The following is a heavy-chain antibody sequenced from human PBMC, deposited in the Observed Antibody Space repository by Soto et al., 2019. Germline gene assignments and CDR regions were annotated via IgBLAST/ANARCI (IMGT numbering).Heavy chain of an antibody. Sequence: PGGSLRLSCAASGFTFSSYAMSWVRQAPGKGLEWVSAISGSGGSTYYADSVKGRFTISRDNSKNTLYLQMNSLRAEDTAVYYCAKSPFELDYGDPYFFAYWGQGTLVTVSS. J-gene: IGHJ4*02. V-gene: IGHV3-23*01. CDR2: ISGSGGST. CDR3: AKSPFELDYGDPYFFAY. CDR1: GFTFSSYA. D-gene: IGHD4-17*01.